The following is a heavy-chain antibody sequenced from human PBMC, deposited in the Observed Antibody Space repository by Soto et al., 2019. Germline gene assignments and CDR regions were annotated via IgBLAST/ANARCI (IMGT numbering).Heavy chain of an antibody. CDR1: GGSINNHY. Sequence: PSETLSLTCTVSGGSINNHYRSWIRQPPGKGLEWVGHIYYSGSASYNPSLKSRLTISVDTSKNQFSLKLSSVTAADTAVYYCARVSIKGSWDFDYWGQGTLVTVSS. CDR3: ARVSIKGSWDFDY. V-gene: IGHV4-59*11. J-gene: IGHJ4*02. CDR2: IYYSGSA. D-gene: IGHD7-27*01.